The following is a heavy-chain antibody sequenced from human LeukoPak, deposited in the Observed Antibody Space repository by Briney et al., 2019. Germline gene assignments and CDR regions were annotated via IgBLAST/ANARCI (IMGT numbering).Heavy chain of an antibody. CDR2: IIPIFGTA. CDR1: GGTFTSYV. J-gene: IGHJ2*01. CDR3: AKEGDTALVTGYFDL. D-gene: IGHD5-18*01. V-gene: IGHV1-69*13. Sequence: ASVKVSCKASGGTFTSYVISWVRQAPGQGLEWMGGIIPIFGTAHYAQKFQGRLTITADESTSTVYMEMSSLRSEDTAMYYCAKEGDTALVTGYFDLWGRGTLVTVSS.